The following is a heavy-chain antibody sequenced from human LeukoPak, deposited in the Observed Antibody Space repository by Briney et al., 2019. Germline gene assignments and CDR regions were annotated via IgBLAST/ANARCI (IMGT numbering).Heavy chain of an antibody. CDR3: ARFGLPAAYFDY. CDR2: INPSGGST. CDR1: GYTFTSYY. Sequence: GASVNVSCKASGYTFTSYYMHWVRQAPGQGLEWMGIINPSGGSTSYAQKFQGRVTMTRDTSTSTVYMELSSLRSEDTAVYYCARFGLPAAYFDYWGQGTLVTVSS. V-gene: IGHV1-46*01. D-gene: IGHD2-2*01. J-gene: IGHJ4*02.